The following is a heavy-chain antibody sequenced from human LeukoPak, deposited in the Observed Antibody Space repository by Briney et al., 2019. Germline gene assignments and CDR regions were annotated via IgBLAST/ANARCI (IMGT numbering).Heavy chain of an antibody. J-gene: IGHJ4*02. Sequence: SETLSLTCTVSGGSISSYYWSWIRQPPGKGLEWIGYIYYSGSTNYNPSLKSRVTISVDTSKNQFSLKLSSVTAADTAVYYCAREVTGSGSYIVYWGQGTLVTVSS. CDR1: GGSISSYY. D-gene: IGHD1-26*01. CDR2: IYYSGST. V-gene: IGHV4-59*01. CDR3: AREVTGSGSYIVY.